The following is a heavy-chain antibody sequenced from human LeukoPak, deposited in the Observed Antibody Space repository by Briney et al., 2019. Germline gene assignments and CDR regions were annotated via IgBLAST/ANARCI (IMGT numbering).Heavy chain of an antibody. CDR3: ARVKPEGYSYGIPKYYFDY. CDR1: GGTFSSYA. J-gene: IGHJ4*02. CDR2: IIPIFGTA. V-gene: IGHV1-69*13. D-gene: IGHD5-18*01. Sequence: SVTVSCKASGGTFSSYAISWVRQAPGQGLEWMGGIIPIFGTANYAQKFQGRVTITADESTSTAYMEPSSLRSEDTAVYYCARVKPEGYSYGIPKYYFDYWGQGTVVTASS.